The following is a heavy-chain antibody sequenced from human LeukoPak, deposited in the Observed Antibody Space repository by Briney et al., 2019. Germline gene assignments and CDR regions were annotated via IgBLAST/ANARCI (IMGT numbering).Heavy chain of an antibody. CDR3: VRASGSFDY. V-gene: IGHV3-33*01. D-gene: IGHD3-10*01. J-gene: IGHJ4*02. Sequence: GGALRLSCAASGFTFSDYGIHWVRQAPGKGLEWVAVIWPDGSNKYYADPVKGRFTIYGENSKNTLYLRMNSLRVEDTAVYYCVRASGSFDYWGQGTLVTVSS. CDR2: IWPDGSNK. CDR1: GFTFSDYG.